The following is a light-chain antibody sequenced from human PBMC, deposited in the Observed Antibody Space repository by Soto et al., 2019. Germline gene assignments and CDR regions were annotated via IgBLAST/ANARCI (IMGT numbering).Light chain of an antibody. J-gene: IGKJ4*01. Sequence: EIVMTQPPATLSVSPGERATLSCRASQSVSSNLAWYQQKPGQAPRLLIYGASTRATGIPARFSGSGSGTEFTLTISSLQSEDFAVYYCQQYNKWLLTFGGGTKVEIK. CDR1: QSVSSN. V-gene: IGKV3D-15*01. CDR2: GAS. CDR3: QQYNKWLLT.